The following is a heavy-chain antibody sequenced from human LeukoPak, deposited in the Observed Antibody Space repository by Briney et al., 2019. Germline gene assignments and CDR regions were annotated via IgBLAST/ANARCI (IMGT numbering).Heavy chain of an antibody. V-gene: IGHV1-69*04. Sequence: SVKVSCKASGGTFSSYAISWVRQAPGQGLEWMGRIIPIFGIANYAQKFQGRVTITADKSTSTAYMELSSLRSEDTAVYYCARGDSVAGTTDYYYGMGVWGQGTTVTVSS. CDR1: GGTFSSYA. D-gene: IGHD6-19*01. J-gene: IGHJ6*02. CDR2: IIPIFGIA. CDR3: ARGDSVAGTTDYYYGMGV.